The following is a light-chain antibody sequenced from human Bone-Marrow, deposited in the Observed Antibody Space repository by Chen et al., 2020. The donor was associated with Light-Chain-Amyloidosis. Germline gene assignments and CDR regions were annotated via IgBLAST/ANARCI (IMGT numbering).Light chain of an antibody. CDR3: QQLNSYLPLT. Sequence: DIQFTQSPSFLSASVGDRVTITCRASQGISSYLAWYQQKPGTAPKLLIYAASTLQSGVPSRFSGSGSGTEFTLTISSLQPEDFATYYCQQLNSYLPLTFGGGTKVEIK. CDR1: QGISSY. V-gene: IGKV1-9*01. J-gene: IGKJ4*01. CDR2: AAS.